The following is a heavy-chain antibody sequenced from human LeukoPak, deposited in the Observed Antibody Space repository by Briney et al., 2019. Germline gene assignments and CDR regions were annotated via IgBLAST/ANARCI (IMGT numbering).Heavy chain of an antibody. Sequence: PGGSLRLSCAASGFTFSTYALTWVRQAPGKGLEWVSTIGGSGGVTYYPDSVKGRFTCSRDNSKNTVYLQMNSLRAEDTAVYYCAKDGRGGDCTSASCTNWFGPWGQGTLVTVSS. CDR1: GFTFSTYA. CDR3: AKDGRGGDCTSASCTNWFGP. V-gene: IGHV3-23*01. CDR2: IGGSGGVT. J-gene: IGHJ5*02. D-gene: IGHD2-2*01.